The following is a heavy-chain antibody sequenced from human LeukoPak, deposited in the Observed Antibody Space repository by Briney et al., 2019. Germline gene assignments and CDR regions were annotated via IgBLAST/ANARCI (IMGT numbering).Heavy chain of an antibody. CDR1: GGSISSSNW. CDR2: IYHSGST. D-gene: IGHD6-13*01. J-gene: IGHJ4*02. CDR3: ARGIAETGIGYYFDY. Sequence: PSETLSLTCAVSGGSISSSNWWSWVRQPPGKGLEWIGEIYHSGSTNYNPSLKSRVTISVDKSKNQFSLKLSSVTAADTAVYYCARGIAETGIGYYFDYWGQGTLVTVSS. V-gene: IGHV4-4*02.